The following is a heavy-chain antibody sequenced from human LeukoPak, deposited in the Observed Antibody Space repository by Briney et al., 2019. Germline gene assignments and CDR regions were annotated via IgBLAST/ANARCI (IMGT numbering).Heavy chain of an antibody. D-gene: IGHD3-10*01. J-gene: IGHJ5*02. Sequence: GASVKVSCKASGYTFTSYGISWVRQAPEQGLEWMGWISAYNGNTDYAQKLQGRVTMTTDTSTSTAYMELRSLRSDDTAVYYCARLLWFGELFWFDPWGQGTLVTVSS. CDR1: GYTFTSYG. CDR2: ISAYNGNT. V-gene: IGHV1-18*01. CDR3: ARLLWFGELFWFDP.